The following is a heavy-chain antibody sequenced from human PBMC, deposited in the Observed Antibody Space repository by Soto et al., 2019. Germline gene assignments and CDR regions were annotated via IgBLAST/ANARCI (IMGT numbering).Heavy chain of an antibody. Sequence: SETLALACAVYVGSFGCYYGSWIRQPPGKGREWIGEINHSGSTNYNPSLKSRVTISVDTSKNQFSLKLSSVTAADTAVYYCARGRKGERKNYDFWSGYYPGYYYYGMDVWGQGTTVTVSS. V-gene: IGHV4-34*01. CDR2: INHSGST. CDR1: VGSFGCYY. CDR3: ARGRKGERKNYDFWSGYYPGYYYYGMDV. D-gene: IGHD3-3*01. J-gene: IGHJ6*02.